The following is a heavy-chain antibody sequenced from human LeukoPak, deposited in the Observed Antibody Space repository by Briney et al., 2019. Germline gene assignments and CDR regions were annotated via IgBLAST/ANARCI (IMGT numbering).Heavy chain of an antibody. V-gene: IGHV3-30*03. CDR2: ISYDGSNK. J-gene: IGHJ4*02. CDR3: ARAGRDGYNYADY. D-gene: IGHD5-24*01. Sequence: GRSLRLSCAASGFTFSGYGMHWVRQAPGKGLEWVAVISYDGSNKDYGDSVKGRFTISRDNSKNTLDLQMNSLRTEDTAVYYCARAGRDGYNYADYWGQGTLVTVSS. CDR1: GFTFSGYG.